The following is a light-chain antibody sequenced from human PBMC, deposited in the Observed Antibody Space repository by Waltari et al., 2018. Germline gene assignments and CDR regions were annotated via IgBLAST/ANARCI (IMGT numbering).Light chain of an antibody. V-gene: IGKV2-28*01. CDR1: QSLVHSNGYNY. CDR2: LGS. CDR3: MQALQTPLT. J-gene: IGKJ3*01. Sequence: DIVMTQSPLSLPVTPGEPASTPCRSSQSLVHSNGYNYLDWYLQKPGQSPQLLIYLGSNRASGVPDRFSGSGSGTDFTLKISRVEAEDVGVYYCMQALQTPLTFGPGTKVDIK.